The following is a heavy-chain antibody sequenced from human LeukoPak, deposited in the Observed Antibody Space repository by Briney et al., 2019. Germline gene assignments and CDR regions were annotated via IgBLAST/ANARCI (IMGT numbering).Heavy chain of an antibody. Sequence: SGTLSLTCDVSGGSISRTNWWSWVRPSPGQGLEWIGEISLSGRTNYNPSLQSRVTMSLDESKNQLSLDLASVTAADTAAYYCSRESGAFSPFGYWGQGTLVTVHS. J-gene: IGHJ4*02. CDR2: ISLSGRT. D-gene: IGHD1-26*01. V-gene: IGHV4-4*02. CDR1: GGSISRTNW. CDR3: SRESGAFSPFGY.